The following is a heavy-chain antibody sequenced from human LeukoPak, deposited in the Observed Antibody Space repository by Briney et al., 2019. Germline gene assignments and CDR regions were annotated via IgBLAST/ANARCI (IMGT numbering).Heavy chain of an antibody. D-gene: IGHD4-17*01. J-gene: IGHJ5*02. CDR3: ARVVTTVTTAWFDP. V-gene: IGHV4-30-2*01. Sequence: KPSETLSLTCAVSGGSISSGGYSWSWIRQPPGKGLEWIGYIYHSGSTYYNPSLKSRVTISVGRSKNQFSPKLSSVTAADTAVYYCARVVTTVTTAWFDPWGQGTLVTVSS. CDR2: IYHSGST. CDR1: GGSISSGGYS.